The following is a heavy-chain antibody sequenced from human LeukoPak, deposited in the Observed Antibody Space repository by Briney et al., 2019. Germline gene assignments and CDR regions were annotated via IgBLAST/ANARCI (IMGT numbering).Heavy chain of an antibody. D-gene: IGHD3-10*01. CDR3: ARVRITMVRGRPNWFDP. CDR2: IYYSGST. Sequence: SETLSLTCIVSGGSISSYYWSWIRQPPGKGLEWIGYIYYSGSTNYNPSLKSRVTISVDTSKNQFSLKLSPVTAADTAVYYCARVRITMVRGRPNWFDPWGQGTLVTVSS. CDR1: GGSISSYY. V-gene: IGHV4-59*01. J-gene: IGHJ5*02.